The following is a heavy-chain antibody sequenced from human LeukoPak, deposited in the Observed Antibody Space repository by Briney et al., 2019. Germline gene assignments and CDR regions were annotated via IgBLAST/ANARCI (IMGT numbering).Heavy chain of an antibody. CDR1: GGSISSGDYY. J-gene: IGHJ4*02. D-gene: IGHD3-3*01. CDR2: IYYSGST. Sequence: PSETLSLTCTVSGGSISSGDYYWSWIRQPPGKGLEWIGYIYYSGSTYYNPSLKSRVTISVDTSKNQFSLKLSSVTAADTAVYYCARLHYYDFWSGYYIMVEYNYSKYYFDYWGRGTLVTVSS. V-gene: IGHV4-30-4*08. CDR3: ARLHYYDFWSGYYIMVEYNYSKYYFDY.